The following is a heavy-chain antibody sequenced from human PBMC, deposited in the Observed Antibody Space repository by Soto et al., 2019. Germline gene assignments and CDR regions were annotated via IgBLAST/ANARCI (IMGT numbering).Heavy chain of an antibody. Sequence: QVQLVQSGAEVKKPGSSVKVSCKASGGTFSSYAISWVRQAPGQGLEWMGGIIPIFGTANYAQKFKGRVTITADESTSPAYMELSSLRSEDTAVYYCAKADIVVVPAALRDYYYGMDVWGQGTTVTVSS. CDR1: GGTFSSYA. D-gene: IGHD2-2*01. CDR3: AKADIVVVPAALRDYYYGMDV. J-gene: IGHJ6*02. V-gene: IGHV1-69*01. CDR2: IIPIFGTA.